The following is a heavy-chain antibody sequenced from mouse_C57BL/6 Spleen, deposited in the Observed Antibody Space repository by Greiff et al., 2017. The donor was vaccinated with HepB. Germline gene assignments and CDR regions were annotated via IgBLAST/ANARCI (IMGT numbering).Heavy chain of an antibody. D-gene: IGHD1-1*01. Sequence: QVQLKESGAELVRPGTSVKVSCKASGYAFTNYLIEWVKQRPGQGLEWIGVINPGSGGTNYNEKFKGKATLTADKSSSTAYMQLSSLTSEDSAVYFCARSGGSSFYWGQGTTLTVSS. J-gene: IGHJ2*01. CDR2: INPGSGGT. V-gene: IGHV1-54*01. CDR1: GYAFTNYL. CDR3: ARSGGSSFY.